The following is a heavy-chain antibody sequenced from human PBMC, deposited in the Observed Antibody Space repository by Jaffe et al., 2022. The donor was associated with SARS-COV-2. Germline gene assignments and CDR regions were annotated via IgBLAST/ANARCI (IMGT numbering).Heavy chain of an antibody. J-gene: IGHJ6*02. D-gene: IGHD6-6*01. V-gene: IGHV3-23*01. CDR1: GFTFSSYA. CDR3: AKDPGTSSSSLYYYYGMDV. Sequence: EVQLLESGGGLVQPGGSLRLSCAASGFTFSSYAMSWVRQAPGKGLEWVSAISGSGGSTYYADSVKGRFTISRDNSKNTLYLQMNSLRAEDTAVYYCAKDPGTSSSSLYYYYGMDVWGQGTTVTVSS. CDR2: ISGSGGST.